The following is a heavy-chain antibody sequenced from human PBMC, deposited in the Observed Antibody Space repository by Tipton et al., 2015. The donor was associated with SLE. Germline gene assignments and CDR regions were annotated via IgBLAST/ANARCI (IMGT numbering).Heavy chain of an antibody. CDR1: GYTFTNYG. J-gene: IGHJ6*02. Sequence: LVQSGPEVKKPGASVKVSCKASGYTFTNYGISWVRQAPGQGLEWMGWISAYNGDTNYAQNLQGRVTMTTDTSTSTAYMELKSLRSDDTAVYYCAREVYSGSYYYYYGMDVWGQGTTVTISS. CDR3: AREVYSGSYYYYYGMDV. D-gene: IGHD3-10*01. V-gene: IGHV1-18*01. CDR2: ISAYNGDT.